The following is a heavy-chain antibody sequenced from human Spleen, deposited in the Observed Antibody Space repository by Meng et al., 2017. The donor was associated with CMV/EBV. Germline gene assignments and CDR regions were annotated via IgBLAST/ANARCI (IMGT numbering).Heavy chain of an antibody. CDR1: GGSFSGYY. D-gene: IGHD2-21*01. CDR2: INHSGVT. J-gene: IGHJ4*02. V-gene: IGHV4-34*01. Sequence: AVDGGSFSGYYWNWIRQPPGKGLEWIGEINHSGVTNYTPSLTRRVTVSIDTSKNQFSLRLTSVTAADTAVYYCARRAGLAYKYYFDYWGQGTLVTVSS. CDR3: ARRAGLAYKYYFDY.